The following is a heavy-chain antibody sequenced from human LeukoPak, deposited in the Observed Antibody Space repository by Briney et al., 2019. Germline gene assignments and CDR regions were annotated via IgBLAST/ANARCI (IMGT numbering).Heavy chain of an antibody. Sequence: PGGSLRLSCAASGFTFSSYAMHWVRQAPGKGLEWVALISDDGSNEYYADSVKGRFTISRDNSKKTLDLHMNSLGTDDTAVYYCARDLGVRRISVFSYYGMDVWGQGTTVTVSS. CDR2: ISDDGSNE. CDR3: ARDLGVRRISVFSYYGMDV. V-gene: IGHV3-30-3*01. D-gene: IGHD3-10*01. J-gene: IGHJ6*02. CDR1: GFTFSSYA.